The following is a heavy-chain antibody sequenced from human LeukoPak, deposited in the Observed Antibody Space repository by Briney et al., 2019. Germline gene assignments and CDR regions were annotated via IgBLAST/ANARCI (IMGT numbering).Heavy chain of an antibody. D-gene: IGHD3-3*01. V-gene: IGHV3-7*03. CDR1: GFTFSPYW. CDR3: AKGRVYDFWSGYYQDAFDI. CDR2: IKPDGSGK. Sequence: PGGSLRLSCAASGFTFSPYWMSWVRQAPGKGLEWVASIKPDGSGKYYVDSVKGRFTISRDNAKNALYLQLNSLRAEDTAVYYCAKGRVYDFWSGYYQDAFDIWGQGTMVTVSS. J-gene: IGHJ3*02.